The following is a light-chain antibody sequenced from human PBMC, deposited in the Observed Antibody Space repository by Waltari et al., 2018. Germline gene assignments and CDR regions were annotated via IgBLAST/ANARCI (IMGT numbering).Light chain of an antibody. CDR2: SNN. J-gene: IGLJ3*02. CDR1: SSNIGSTH. CDR3: AAWDDSLNGPV. V-gene: IGLV1-44*01. Sequence: QSVLTQPHTALGNHRQRVTISCPGSSSNIGSTHVNWNQQLPGTAPKLLIYSNNPRPSGVPARFSGSKSGTSASRAISGLQSEDEADYYCAAWDDSLNGPVFGVGTKLTVL.